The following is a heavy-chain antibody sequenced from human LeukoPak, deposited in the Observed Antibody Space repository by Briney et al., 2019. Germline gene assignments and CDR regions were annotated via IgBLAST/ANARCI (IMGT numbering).Heavy chain of an antibody. D-gene: IGHD1-26*01. J-gene: IGHJ3*02. V-gene: IGHV3-23*01. CDR3: AKDIDEDAFDI. CDR2: ISGSGGST. CDR1: GFDFSHYG. Sequence: GRSLRLSCAASGFDFSHYGMHWVRQAPGKGLEWVSAISGSGGSTYYADSVKGRFTISRDNSKNTLYLQMNSLRAEDTAVYYCAKDIDEDAFDIWGQGTKVTVSS.